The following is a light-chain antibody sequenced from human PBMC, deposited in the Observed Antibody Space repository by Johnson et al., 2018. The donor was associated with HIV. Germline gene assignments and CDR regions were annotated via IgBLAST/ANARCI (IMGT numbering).Light chain of an antibody. V-gene: IGLV1-51*01. CDR1: SSNIGNNY. CDR2: DNN. J-gene: IGLJ1*01. CDR3: GTWDSSLSAGNV. Sequence: QSVLTQPPSVSAAPGQKVTISCSGSSSNIGNNYVSWYQQLPGRAPKLLIYDNNKRPSGIPDRFYGSKSGTSATLGITGLQTGDEADYYCGTWDSSLSAGNVFGTGTKVTVL.